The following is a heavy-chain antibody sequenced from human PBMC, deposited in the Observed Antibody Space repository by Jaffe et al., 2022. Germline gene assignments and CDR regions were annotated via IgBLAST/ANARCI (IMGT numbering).Heavy chain of an antibody. D-gene: IGHD3-22*01. Sequence: EVQLVQSGAEVKKPGESLKISCKGSGYSFTSYWIGWVRQMPGKGLEWMGIIYPGDSDTRYSPSFQGQVTISADKSISTAYLQWSSLKASDTAMYYCVRPHYYYDSSGPTQPVLDYMDVWGKGTTVTVSS. J-gene: IGHJ6*03. CDR2: IYPGDSDT. V-gene: IGHV5-51*03. CDR3: VRPHYYYDSSGPTQPVLDYMDV. CDR1: GYSFTSYW.